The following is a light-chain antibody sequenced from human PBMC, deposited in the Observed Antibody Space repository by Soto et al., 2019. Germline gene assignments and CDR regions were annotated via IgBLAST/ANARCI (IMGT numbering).Light chain of an antibody. V-gene: IGKV3-20*01. CDR3: QRYGYSQWT. Sequence: IVLTQSPGTLSLSPGERATLPCRASQTGSNSYLAWYQHKSGQAPRLLIYGVYTRASGIPDRFSGSGSGTEFTLTITRLEPEDSAVYFCQRYGYSQWTFGRGTKVEIK. CDR2: GVY. J-gene: IGKJ1*01. CDR1: QTGSNSY.